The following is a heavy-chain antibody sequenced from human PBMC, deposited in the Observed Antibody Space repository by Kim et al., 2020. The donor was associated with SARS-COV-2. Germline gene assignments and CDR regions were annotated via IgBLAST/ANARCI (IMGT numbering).Heavy chain of an antibody. CDR2: IWYDGTNK. CDR1: GFTFSSYG. J-gene: IGHJ4*02. CDR3: ARDGGRGYMFQN. V-gene: IGHV3-33*01. Sequence: GGSLRLSCAASGFTFSSYGMHWVRQAPGKELEWVAVIWYDGTNKYYADSVKGRFTISRDNSKNTLYLQMNSLRAEDTAVYYCARDGGRGYMFQNWGQGTLVTVSS. D-gene: IGHD5-18*01.